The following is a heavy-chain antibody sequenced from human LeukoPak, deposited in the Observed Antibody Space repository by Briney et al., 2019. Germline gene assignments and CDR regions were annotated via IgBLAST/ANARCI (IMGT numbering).Heavy chain of an antibody. CDR2: IYSSGST. D-gene: IGHD2-2*01. J-gene: IGHJ3*02. V-gene: IGHV4-61*02. CDR1: GGSISSNNYY. Sequence: SETLSLTCTVSGGSISSNNYYWSWIRQPAGKGLEWIGRIYSSGSTNYNPSLKSRVTISVDTSKNQFSLQLSSVTAADTAVYYCVRMPNAFDIWGQGTMVTVSS. CDR3: VRMPNAFDI.